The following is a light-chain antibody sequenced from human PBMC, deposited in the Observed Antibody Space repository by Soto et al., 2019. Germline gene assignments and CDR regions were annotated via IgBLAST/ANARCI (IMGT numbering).Light chain of an antibody. J-gene: IGKJ4*01. CDR3: QQYAGSPVT. CDR1: QTVSSIY. Sequence: EIVLTQSPGTLSLSPGERATLSCRASQTVSSIYLAWYQQKPGQAPRLLIYGASSRTTGIPDRFSGSGSGTDFSLTISRLEPEDVAVYYCQQYAGSPVTFGGGTKVEIK. V-gene: IGKV3-20*01. CDR2: GAS.